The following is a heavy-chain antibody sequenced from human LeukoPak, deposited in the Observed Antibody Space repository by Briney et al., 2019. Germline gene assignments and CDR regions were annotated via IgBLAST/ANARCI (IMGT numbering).Heavy chain of an antibody. CDR2: IYSGGTT. CDR3: AKEGFSGYYYDSSGYPYYFDY. Sequence: GGSLRLSCAASGFTVSNNYMSWVRQAPGKGLDWVSVIYSGGTTYYADSVRGRFTISRDNSKNTLYLQMNSLRAEDTAVYYCAKEGFSGYYYDSSGYPYYFDYWGQGTLVTVSS. J-gene: IGHJ4*02. V-gene: IGHV3-53*05. CDR1: GFTVSNNY. D-gene: IGHD3-22*01.